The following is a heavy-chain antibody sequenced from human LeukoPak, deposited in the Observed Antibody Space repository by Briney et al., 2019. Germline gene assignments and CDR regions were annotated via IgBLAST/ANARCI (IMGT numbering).Heavy chain of an antibody. CDR3: ARSGHSYGTYYFDY. D-gene: IGHD5-18*01. V-gene: IGHV4-59*01. Sequence: SETPSLTCTVSSDSISSYYWSWIRQPPGKGLEWIGYIYYSGGTNYNPSLKSRVTISVDTSKNQFSLKLSSVTAADTAVYYCARSGHSYGTYYFDYWGQRSLVTVSS. CDR2: IYYSGGT. CDR1: SDSISSYY. J-gene: IGHJ4*02.